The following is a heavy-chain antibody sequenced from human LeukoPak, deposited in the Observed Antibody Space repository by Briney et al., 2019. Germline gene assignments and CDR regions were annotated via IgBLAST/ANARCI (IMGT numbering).Heavy chain of an antibody. CDR2: INHSGST. J-gene: IGHJ4*02. CDR1: GGSFSGYY. Sequence: SETLSLTCAIYGGSFSGYYWSWIRQPPGKGLEWIGEINHSGSTNYNPSLKSRVTISVDTSKNQFSLKLSSVTAADTAVYYCARGWYSSSWFDYWAREPWSPSPQ. CDR3: ARGWYSSSWFDY. V-gene: IGHV4-34*01. D-gene: IGHD6-13*01.